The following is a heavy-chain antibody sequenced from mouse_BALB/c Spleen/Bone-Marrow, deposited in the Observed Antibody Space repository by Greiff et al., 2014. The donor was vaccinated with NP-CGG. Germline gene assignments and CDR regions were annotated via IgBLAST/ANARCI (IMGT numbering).Heavy chain of an antibody. CDR1: GFTFSSYA. Sequence: EVMLVESGGGLVKPGGSLKLSCAASGFTFSSYAMSWVRQTPEKRLEWVATISSGGSYTYYPDSVKGRFTISRDNAKNTLYLQMSSQRSEDTAMYYCARHGRYDGAWSAYWGQGTLVTVSA. CDR2: ISSGGSYT. D-gene: IGHD2-14*01. J-gene: IGHJ3*01. CDR3: ARHGRYDGAWSAY. V-gene: IGHV5-9-1*01.